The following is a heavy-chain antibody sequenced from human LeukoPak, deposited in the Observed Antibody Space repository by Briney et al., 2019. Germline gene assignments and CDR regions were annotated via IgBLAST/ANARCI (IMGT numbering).Heavy chain of an antibody. D-gene: IGHD3-10*01. J-gene: IGHJ4*02. CDR3: ARDAAYYYGSGSYRNGIDY. Sequence: SETLSLTCAVYGGSFSGYYWSWLRQPPGKGLEWIGEINHSGSTNYNPCLTSRGTISVDTCKNQFSLELSSVTAADTAVYYCARDAAYYYGSGSYRNGIDYWGQGTLVTVSS. CDR2: INHSGST. CDR1: GGSFSGYY. V-gene: IGHV4-34*01.